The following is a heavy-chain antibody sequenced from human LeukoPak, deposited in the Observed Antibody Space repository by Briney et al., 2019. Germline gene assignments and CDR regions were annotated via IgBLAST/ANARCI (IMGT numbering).Heavy chain of an antibody. J-gene: IGHJ4*02. Sequence: PSETLSLTCTVSGGSISGYYWSWIRQPPGKRLEWIGHIYYSGSTNYNPSLKSRVTISVDTSKNQFSLKLSSVTAADTAVYYCVSRSSIWSGYQDTLYYFDSGGQGTLVTVS. CDR2: IYYSGST. CDR3: VSRSSIWSGYQDTLYYFDS. D-gene: IGHD3-3*01. V-gene: IGHV4-59*01. CDR1: GGSISGYY.